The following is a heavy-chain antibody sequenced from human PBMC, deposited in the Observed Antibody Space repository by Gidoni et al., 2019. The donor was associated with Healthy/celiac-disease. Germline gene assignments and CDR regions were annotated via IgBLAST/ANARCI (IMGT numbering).Heavy chain of an antibody. CDR3: ARTHGVLSGNNWFDP. J-gene: IGHJ5*02. CDR2: SDWDDDK. Sequence: HVTLTESGPALVKPTQTLTLTFTFSGFSLSTSGMRVSWIRQPPGKALEWLARSDWDDDKFYSTSLKTRLTISKDTSKNQVVLTMTNMDPVDTATYYCARTHGVLSGNNWFDPWGQGTLVTVSS. V-gene: IGHV2-70*04. D-gene: IGHD3-10*01. CDR1: GFSLSTSGMR.